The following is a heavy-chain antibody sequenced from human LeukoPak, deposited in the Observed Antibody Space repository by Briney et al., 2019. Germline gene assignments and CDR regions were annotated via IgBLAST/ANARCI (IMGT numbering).Heavy chain of an antibody. CDR3: ATSPPVVGDYANWFDP. CDR2: IDPSDSYT. D-gene: IGHD4-17*01. J-gene: IGHJ5*02. V-gene: IGHV5-10-1*01. CDR1: GYSFTSYW. Sequence: GESLRISCKGSGYSFTSYWISWVRQMPGKGLEWMGRIDPSDSYTNYSPSFQGLVTISADKSISTAYLQWSSLKASDTAMYYCATSPPVVGDYANWFDPWGQGTLVTVSS.